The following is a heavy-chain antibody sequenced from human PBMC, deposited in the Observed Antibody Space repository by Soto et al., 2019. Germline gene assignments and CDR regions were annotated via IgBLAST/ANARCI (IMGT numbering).Heavy chain of an antibody. Sequence: SETLSLTCTVSGVSIRNYYWNWIRQPPGKGLEWIGYIYNSGSTKYNPSLKSRVTISVDTSKNQFSLQLDSVTATDTAVYYCVRGFYDSAGYSAPFDSWGQGTLVTVSS. CDR2: IYNSGST. CDR1: GVSIRNYY. V-gene: IGHV4-59*01. CDR3: VRGFYDSAGYSAPFDS. J-gene: IGHJ4*02. D-gene: IGHD3-22*01.